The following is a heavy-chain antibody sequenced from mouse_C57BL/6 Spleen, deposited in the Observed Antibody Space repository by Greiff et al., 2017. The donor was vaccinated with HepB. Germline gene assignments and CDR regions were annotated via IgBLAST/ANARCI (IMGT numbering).Heavy chain of an antibody. Sequence: EVKLMESGPVLVKPGASVKMSCKASGYTFTDYYMNWVKQSHGKSLEWIGVINPYNGGTSYNQKFKGKATLTVDKSSSTAYMELNSLTSEDSAVYYCAREVVAPYAMDYWGQGTSVTVSS. CDR1: GYTFTDYY. D-gene: IGHD1-1*01. CDR3: AREVVAPYAMDY. CDR2: INPYNGGT. J-gene: IGHJ4*01. V-gene: IGHV1-19*01.